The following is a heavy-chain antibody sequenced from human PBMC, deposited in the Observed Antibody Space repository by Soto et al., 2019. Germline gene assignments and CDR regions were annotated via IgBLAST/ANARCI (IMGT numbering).Heavy chain of an antibody. CDR3: AKSYYYDSSGSIMDV. CDR1: GFTFSSYG. J-gene: IGHJ6*02. V-gene: IGHV3-30*18. CDR2: ISYDGYNK. Sequence: QLGGSLRLSCAASGFTFSSYGMHWVRQTPAKGLEWVAVISYDGYNKYYADSVKGRFTISRDNSKNTLYLQMNGLRAEDTAVYYCAKSYYYDSSGSIMDVWGQGTTVTVSS. D-gene: IGHD3-22*01.